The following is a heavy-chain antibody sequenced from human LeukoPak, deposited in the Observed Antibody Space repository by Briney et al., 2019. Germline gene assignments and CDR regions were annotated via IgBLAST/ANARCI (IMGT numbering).Heavy chain of an antibody. D-gene: IGHD3-10*01. CDR3: ARARALWFGESLDY. J-gene: IGHJ4*02. V-gene: IGHV3-21*01. CDR1: GFTFSSYS. CDR2: ISSSSSYI. Sequence: GGSLRLSCAASGFTFSSYSMNWVRQAPGKGLEWVSSISSSSSYIYYADSVKGRFTISRDNAKNSLYLQMNSLRAEDTAVYYCARARALWFGESLDYWGQGTLVTVSS.